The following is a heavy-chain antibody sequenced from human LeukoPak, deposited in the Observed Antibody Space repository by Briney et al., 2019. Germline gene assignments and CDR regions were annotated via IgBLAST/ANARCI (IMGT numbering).Heavy chain of an antibody. Sequence: ASVKVSCKASGYTFTSYAMNWVRQAPGQGLEWMGWIDTNTGNPTYAQGFTGQFVFSLDTSVSTAYLQISSLKAEDTAVYYCARVASGYYYSCFDYWGQGTLVTVSS. J-gene: IGHJ4*02. CDR1: GYTFTSYA. V-gene: IGHV7-4-1*02. D-gene: IGHD3-22*01. CDR2: IDTNTGNP. CDR3: ARVASGYYYSCFDY.